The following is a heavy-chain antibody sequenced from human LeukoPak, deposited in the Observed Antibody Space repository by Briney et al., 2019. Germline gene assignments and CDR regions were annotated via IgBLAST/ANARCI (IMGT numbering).Heavy chain of an antibody. Sequence: PGGSLRLSCAASGFTFSNYWMSWVRQAPGKGLEWVSLISASGANTYSTDSVKGRFTLSRDNSENTLYLQMNSLRAGDTAVYYCAKDIEISYWGQGTLVTVSS. J-gene: IGHJ4*02. CDR1: GFTFSNYW. CDR2: ISASGANT. V-gene: IGHV3-23*01. D-gene: IGHD2-15*01. CDR3: AKDIEISY.